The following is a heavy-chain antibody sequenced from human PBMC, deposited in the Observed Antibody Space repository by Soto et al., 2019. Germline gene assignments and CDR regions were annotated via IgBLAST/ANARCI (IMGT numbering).Heavy chain of an antibody. D-gene: IGHD2-2*01. CDR1: GDSVSSNSAA. CDR3: ARVRVVVVPAARYYFDY. Sequence: QVQLQQSGPGLVKPSQTLSLTCAISGDSVSSNSAAWNWIRQSPSRGLEWLGRTYYRSKWYNDYAVSVKSRITINPDTSKNQFSLQLNSVTHEDTAVYYCARVRVVVVPAARYYFDYWGQGTLVTVSS. V-gene: IGHV6-1*01. J-gene: IGHJ4*02. CDR2: TYYRSKWYN.